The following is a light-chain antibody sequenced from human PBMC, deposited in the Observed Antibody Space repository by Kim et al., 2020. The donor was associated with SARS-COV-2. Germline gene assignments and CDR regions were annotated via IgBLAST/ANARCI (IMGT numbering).Light chain of an antibody. CDR1: ALPNQY. Sequence: SYELTQPPSVSVSPGQTARITCSGDALPNQYAYWFQQKPGQAPVLVIYEDTERPSGIPERFSGSTSGTTVTLTISGVQAEDEADYYCQSSHSSDTFWVFGGGTQLTVL. CDR3: QSSHSSDTFWV. CDR2: EDT. V-gene: IGLV3-25*03. J-gene: IGLJ3*02.